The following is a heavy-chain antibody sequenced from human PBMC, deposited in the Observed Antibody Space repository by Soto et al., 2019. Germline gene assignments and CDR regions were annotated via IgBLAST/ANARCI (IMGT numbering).Heavy chain of an antibody. CDR3: ARAPVGLDTISYVDY. D-gene: IGHD3-3*01. J-gene: IGHJ4*02. CDR2: IYNGGST. Sequence: QVQLQESGPGLVKPSETLSLTCTVSGDSVSSVGFHWAWLRRPPGKGLEWIGYIYNGGSTYYRPSLESRMHMSLDATRNQYPLRLTSVTAADTAVYFCARAPVGLDTISYVDYWGQGKLVTVSS. V-gene: IGHV4-30-4*01. CDR1: GDSVSSVGFH.